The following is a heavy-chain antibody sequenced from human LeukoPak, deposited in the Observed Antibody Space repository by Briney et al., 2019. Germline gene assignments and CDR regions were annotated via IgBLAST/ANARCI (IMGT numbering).Heavy chain of an antibody. J-gene: IGHJ6*03. CDR2: IYSGGST. CDR3: ARVVSSYYYMDV. Sequence: GGSLRLSCAASGFTVSSNYMSWVRQAPGKGLEWVSVIYSGGSTYYADSVKGRFTISRDNSKNTLYLQMNSLRAEDTAVYYCARVVSSYYYMDVWGKGTTVTVSS. CDR1: GFTVSSNY. D-gene: IGHD1-26*01. V-gene: IGHV3-53*01.